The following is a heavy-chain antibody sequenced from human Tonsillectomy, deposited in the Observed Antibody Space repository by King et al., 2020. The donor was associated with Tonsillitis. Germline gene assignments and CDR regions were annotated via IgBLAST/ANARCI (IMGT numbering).Heavy chain of an antibody. Sequence: VQLQESGPGLVKPSETLSLTCTVSGGSISSYYWSWIRQPPGKGLEWIGYIYYSGSTNYNPSLQSRVTISLDTSKNQFSLKLSSLTAADTAVYYCARDNRMAGPYYYYYGMDVWGQGTTVTVSS. CDR3: ARDNRMAGPYYYYYGMDV. J-gene: IGHJ6*02. V-gene: IGHV4-59*01. CDR2: IYYSGST. CDR1: GGSISSYY. D-gene: IGHD6-19*01.